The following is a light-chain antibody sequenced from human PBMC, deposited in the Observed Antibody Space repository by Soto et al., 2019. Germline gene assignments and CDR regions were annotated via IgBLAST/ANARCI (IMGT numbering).Light chain of an antibody. J-gene: IGKJ1*01. CDR3: QQYNNWPRT. V-gene: IGKV3-15*01. CDR2: GAS. CDR1: QSVSSD. Sequence: EIVMTQSPATLSVSPWERATLSCRASQSVSSDLAWYHQKPGQAPRLLIYGASTRATGIPARLSGSGSGTEFTLTINSLQSEDFAVYYCQQYNNWPRTFGQGTKGDIK.